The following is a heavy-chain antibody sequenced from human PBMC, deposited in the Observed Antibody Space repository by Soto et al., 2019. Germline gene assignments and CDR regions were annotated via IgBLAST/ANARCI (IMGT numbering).Heavy chain of an antibody. CDR3: ARVGWEQNIAVAGTGAFDI. J-gene: IGHJ3*02. V-gene: IGHV3-21*01. D-gene: IGHD6-19*01. Sequence: GGSLRLSCAASGFTFSSYSMNWVRQAPGKGLEWVSSISSSSSYIYYADSVKGRFTISRDNAKNSLYLQMNSLRAEDTAVYYCARVGWEQNIAVAGTGAFDIWGQGTMVTVSS. CDR1: GFTFSSYS. CDR2: ISSSSSYI.